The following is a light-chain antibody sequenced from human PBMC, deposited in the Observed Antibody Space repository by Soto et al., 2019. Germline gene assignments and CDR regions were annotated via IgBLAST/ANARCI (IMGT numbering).Light chain of an antibody. Sequence: EIVLTQSPGTLSLSPGERATLCCRASQSVRSNELAWYQQKPGQAPRLLIYGASSMATAIPDRVSGSGSGTDFTLTISRLEPDDFAVYYCQQYGSSPLTFGGGTKVEFK. CDR2: GAS. V-gene: IGKV3-20*01. CDR1: QSVRSNE. CDR3: QQYGSSPLT. J-gene: IGKJ4*01.